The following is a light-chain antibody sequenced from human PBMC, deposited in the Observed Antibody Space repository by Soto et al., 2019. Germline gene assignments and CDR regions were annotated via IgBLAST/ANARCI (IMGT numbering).Light chain of an antibody. CDR1: QSLSSSY. CDR2: GAS. Sequence: EIVLTQSPGTLSLSPGERATLSCRASQSLSSSYLAWYQQKPGQAPRLLIYGASSRATGIPDRFSGSGSGTDFTLTISRLEPEDFAVYYCQQYGSSRRTFGQGTKVEIK. J-gene: IGKJ1*01. V-gene: IGKV3-20*01. CDR3: QQYGSSRRT.